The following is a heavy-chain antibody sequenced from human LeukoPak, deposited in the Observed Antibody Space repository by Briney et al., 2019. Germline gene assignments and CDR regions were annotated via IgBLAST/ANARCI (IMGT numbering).Heavy chain of an antibody. CDR3: ARAPPPGPVAGTRNWFDP. V-gene: IGHV1-18*01. CDR1: GYTFTSYG. J-gene: IGHJ5*02. CDR2: ISAYNSNT. Sequence: GASVKVSCKASGYTFTSYGISWVRQAPGQGLEWMGWISAYNSNTNYAQKLQGRVTMTTDTSTSTAYMELRSLRSDDTAVYYCARAPPPGPVAGTRNWFDPWGQGTLVTVSS. D-gene: IGHD6-19*01.